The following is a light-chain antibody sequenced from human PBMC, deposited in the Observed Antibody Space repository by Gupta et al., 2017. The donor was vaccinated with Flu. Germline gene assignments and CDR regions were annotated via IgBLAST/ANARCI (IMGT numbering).Light chain of an antibody. V-gene: IGLV1-47*01. Sequence: QSVLTQPPSASGTPGHRVTLSCSGSSSNIGSNYVYWYQQLPGTAPKLLIYRNNQRPSGVPDRFSGSKSGTSASLAISGLRSEDEADYYCAAWDDSLSGWVFGGGTKLTVL. CDR1: SSNIGSNY. CDR3: AAWDDSLSGWV. J-gene: IGLJ3*02. CDR2: RNN.